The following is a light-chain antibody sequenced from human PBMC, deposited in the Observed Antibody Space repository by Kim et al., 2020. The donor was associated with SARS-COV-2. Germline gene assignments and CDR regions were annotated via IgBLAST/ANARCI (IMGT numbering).Light chain of an antibody. CDR2: AAS. J-gene: IGKJ2*01. Sequence: DIQLTQSPSFLSASVGDRVTITCRASQGISSYLAWYQQKPGKAPKLLIYAASTLQSGVPSRFSGSGSGTEFTLTISSLQPDDFATYYCQQYNGYHTFGQGTKLEI. CDR1: QGISSY. CDR3: QQYNGYHT. V-gene: IGKV1-9*01.